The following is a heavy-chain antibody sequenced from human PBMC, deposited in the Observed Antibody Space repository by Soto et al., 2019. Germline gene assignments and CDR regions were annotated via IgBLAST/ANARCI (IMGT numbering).Heavy chain of an antibody. CDR3: ARLARTFY. CDR2: IYYSGST. D-gene: IGHD5-12*01. CDR1: GGSISSSSYY. J-gene: IGHJ4*02. V-gene: IGHV4-39*01. Sequence: SETLSLTCTVSGGSISSSSYYWGWIRQPPGKGLEWIGSIYYSGSTYYNPSLKSRVTISVDTSKNQFSLKLSSVTAADTAVYYCARLARTFYWGQGTLVTVSS.